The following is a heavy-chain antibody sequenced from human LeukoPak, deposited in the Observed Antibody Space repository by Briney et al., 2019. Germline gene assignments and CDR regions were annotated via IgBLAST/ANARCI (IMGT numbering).Heavy chain of an antibody. V-gene: IGHV4-38-2*02. Sequence: PSETLSLACTVSGYSISSGYYWGWIRQPPGKGLEWIGSINHSGSTYYNPSLKSRITISVDTSKNQFSLRLSSVTAADTAVYYCARYYYDSSDYHSSFDYWGQGTLVTVSS. D-gene: IGHD3-22*01. CDR1: GYSISSGYY. CDR3: ARYYYDSSDYHSSFDY. J-gene: IGHJ4*02. CDR2: INHSGST.